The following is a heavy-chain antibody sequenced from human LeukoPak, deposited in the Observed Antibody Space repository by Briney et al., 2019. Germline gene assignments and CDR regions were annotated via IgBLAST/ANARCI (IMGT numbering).Heavy chain of an antibody. D-gene: IGHD6-19*01. Sequence: SETLSLTCTVSGGSISSYYWSWIRQPPGKGLEWIGYIYYSGSTNYNPSLKSRVTISVDTSKNQFSLKLSSVTAADTAVYYCAATEYSSGWYLGGRNWFDPWGQGTLVTVSS. J-gene: IGHJ5*02. CDR1: GGSISSYY. V-gene: IGHV4-59*01. CDR2: IYYSGST. CDR3: AATEYSSGWYLGGRNWFDP.